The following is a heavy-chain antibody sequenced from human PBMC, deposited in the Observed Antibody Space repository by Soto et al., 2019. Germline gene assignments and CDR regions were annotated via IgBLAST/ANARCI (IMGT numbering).Heavy chain of an antibody. Sequence: PGGSLRLSCAASGFTFSSYEMNWVRQAPGKGLEWVSYISSSGSTIYYADSVKGRFTISRDNAKNSLYLQMNSLRAEDTAVYYCARGAGYYDFWSGYRNPFDYWGQGTLV. CDR2: ISSSGSTI. J-gene: IGHJ4*02. CDR1: GFTFSSYE. CDR3: ARGAGYYDFWSGYRNPFDY. D-gene: IGHD3-3*01. V-gene: IGHV3-48*03.